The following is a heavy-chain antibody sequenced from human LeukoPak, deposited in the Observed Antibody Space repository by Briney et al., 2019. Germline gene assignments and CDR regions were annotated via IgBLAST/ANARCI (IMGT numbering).Heavy chain of an antibody. CDR2: YDSGRT. V-gene: IGHV4-38-2*02. CDR3: ASRRGGY. D-gene: IGHD3-16*01. J-gene: IGHJ4*02. Sequence: SETLSLTCTVFGFSISSDYYWGWIRQPPGKGLEWIGNYDSGRTYYNPSLKSRVTISVDTSKNQFSLKLNSVTAADTAVYYCASRRGGYWGQGTLVTVSS. CDR1: GFSISSDYY.